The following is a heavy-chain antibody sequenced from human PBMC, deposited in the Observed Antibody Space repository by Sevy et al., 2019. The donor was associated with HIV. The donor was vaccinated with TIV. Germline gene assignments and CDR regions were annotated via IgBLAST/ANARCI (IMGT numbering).Heavy chain of an antibody. CDR3: ARGHRARGDYYYYYMDV. CDR2: IYTSGST. Sequence: SETLSLTCTVSGGSISSYYWSWIRQPAGKGLEWIGRIYTSGSTNYNPSLKSRVTMSVDTSKNQFSLKLSSVTAADTAVYYCARGHRARGDYYYYYMDVWGKGTTVTVSS. J-gene: IGHJ6*03. V-gene: IGHV4-4*07. D-gene: IGHD4-17*01. CDR1: GGSISSYY.